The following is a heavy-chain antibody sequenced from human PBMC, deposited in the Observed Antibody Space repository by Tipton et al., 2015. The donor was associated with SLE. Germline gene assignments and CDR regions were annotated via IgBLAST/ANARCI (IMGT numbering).Heavy chain of an antibody. Sequence: TLSLTCTVSGDSITSITRTNWWSWVRQPPGKGLEWIGEIFHSGSTNYRPSLKSRVIISVDKSKNQFSLKLTSVTAADTAVYYCARDRGRDYDTLTGYRRHWGQGTLVAASS. CDR2: IFHSGST. CDR1: GDSITSITRTNW. V-gene: IGHV4-4*02. D-gene: IGHD3-9*01. J-gene: IGHJ4*02. CDR3: ARDRGRDYDTLTGYRRH.